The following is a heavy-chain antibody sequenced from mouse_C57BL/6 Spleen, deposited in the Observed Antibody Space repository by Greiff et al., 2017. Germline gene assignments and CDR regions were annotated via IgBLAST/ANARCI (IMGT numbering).Heavy chain of an antibody. D-gene: IGHD4-1*01. CDR2: ISSGSSTI. CDR1: GFTFSDYG. CDR3: ARRLGLDWYFDV. J-gene: IGHJ1*03. V-gene: IGHV5-17*01. Sequence: EVMLVESGGGLVKPGGSLKLSCAASGFTFSDYGMHWVRQAPEKGLEWVAYISSGSSTIYYADTVKGRFTISRDNAKNTLFLQMTSLRSEDTAMYYCARRLGLDWYFDVWGTGTTVTVSS.